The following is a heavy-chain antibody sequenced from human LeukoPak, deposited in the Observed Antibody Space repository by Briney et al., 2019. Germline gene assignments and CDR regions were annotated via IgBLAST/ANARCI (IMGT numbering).Heavy chain of an antibody. V-gene: IGHV3-30-3*01. Sequence: GGSLRLSCAASGFTFSDYYMSWIRQAPGKGLEWVAVISYDGSNKYYADSVKGRFTISRDNSKNTLYLQMNSLRAEDTAVYYCATSYDFWSGPLGDYWGQGTLVTVSS. CDR2: ISYDGSNK. CDR3: ATSYDFWSGPLGDY. CDR1: GFTFSDYY. J-gene: IGHJ4*02. D-gene: IGHD3-3*01.